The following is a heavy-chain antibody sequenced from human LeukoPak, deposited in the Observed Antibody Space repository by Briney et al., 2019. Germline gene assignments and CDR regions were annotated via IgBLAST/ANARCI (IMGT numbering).Heavy chain of an antibody. CDR3: ARFVIVVVPAATGLNWFDP. J-gene: IGHJ5*02. Sequence: SGTLSLTCAVSGGSISSTNWWSWVRQPPGKGLEWIGEINHSGSTNYNPSLKSRVTISVDTSKNQFSLKLSSVTAADTAVYYCARFVIVVVPAATGLNWFDPWGQGTLVTVSS. V-gene: IGHV4-4*02. CDR1: GGSISSTNW. D-gene: IGHD2-2*01. CDR2: INHSGST.